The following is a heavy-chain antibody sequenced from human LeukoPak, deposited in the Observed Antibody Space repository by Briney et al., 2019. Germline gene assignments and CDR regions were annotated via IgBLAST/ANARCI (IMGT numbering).Heavy chain of an antibody. CDR3: NTGDHYPVY. Sequence: PGGSLRLSCAASGFTFSSYGMHWVRQAPGKGLEWVAVIWYDGSNKYYADSVKGRFTISRDNSKNTLYLQMNSLRAEDTAVYYCNTGDHYPVYWGQGTLVTVSS. J-gene: IGHJ4*02. CDR1: GFTFSSYG. D-gene: IGHD2-21*02. CDR2: IWYDGSNK. V-gene: IGHV3-33*01.